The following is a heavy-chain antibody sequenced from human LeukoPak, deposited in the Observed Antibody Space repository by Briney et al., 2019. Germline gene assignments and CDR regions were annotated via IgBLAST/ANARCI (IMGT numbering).Heavy chain of an antibody. V-gene: IGHV4-39*01. CDR1: GGSISSSSYY. CDR3: ARPHYYGSGSYNYYYYGMDV. J-gene: IGHJ6*02. CDR2: IYYSGST. D-gene: IGHD3-10*01. Sequence: EPAETLTLTCTVSGGSISSSSYYWGWIRQPPGQGREWLGSIYYSGSTYYNPFLRRRVTISVDTTKTQYSLKQSSVTAADTAVYYCARPHYYGSGSYNYYYYGMDVWGQGTTVTVSS.